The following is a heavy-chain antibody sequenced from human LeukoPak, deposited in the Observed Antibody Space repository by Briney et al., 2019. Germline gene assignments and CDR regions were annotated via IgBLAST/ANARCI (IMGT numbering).Heavy chain of an antibody. CDR2: IYYSGST. CDR3: ARDVGDPRGAFDI. V-gene: IGHV4-31*03. D-gene: IGHD2-15*01. Sequence: SQTLSLTCTVSGGSISSGGYYWSWIRQHPGKGLEWIGYIYYSGSTYYNPSLESRVTISVDTSKNQFSLKLSSVTAADTAVYYCARDVGDPRGAFDIWGQGTMVTVSS. CDR1: GGSISSGGYY. J-gene: IGHJ3*02.